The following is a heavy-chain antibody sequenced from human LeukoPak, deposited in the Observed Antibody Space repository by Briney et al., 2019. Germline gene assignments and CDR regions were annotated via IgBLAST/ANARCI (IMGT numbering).Heavy chain of an antibody. Sequence: SETLSLTCTVSGGSISSSSYYWGWIRQPPGKGLEWIGSIYYSGSTYYNPSLKSRVTISVDTSKNQFSLKLSSVTAADTAVYYCARSTPRIAAAGETDFDYWGQGTLVTVSS. CDR2: IYYSGST. J-gene: IGHJ4*02. CDR1: GGSISSSSYY. CDR3: ARSTPRIAAAGETDFDY. V-gene: IGHV4-39*01. D-gene: IGHD6-13*01.